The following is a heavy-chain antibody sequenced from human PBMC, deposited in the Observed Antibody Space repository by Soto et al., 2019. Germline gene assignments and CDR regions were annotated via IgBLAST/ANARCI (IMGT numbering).Heavy chain of an antibody. CDR2: IKQDGSEK. D-gene: IGHD6-13*01. CDR1: GFTFSSYW. V-gene: IGHV3-7*01. Sequence: PGGSLRLSCAASGFTFSSYWMSWVRQAPGKGLEWVANIKQDGSEKYYVDSVKGRFTISRDNAKNSLYQQMNSLRAEDTAVFYCARDLSGYSSSHYAGSVDYWGQGTLVTVSS. CDR3: ARDLSGYSSSHYAGSVDY. J-gene: IGHJ4*02.